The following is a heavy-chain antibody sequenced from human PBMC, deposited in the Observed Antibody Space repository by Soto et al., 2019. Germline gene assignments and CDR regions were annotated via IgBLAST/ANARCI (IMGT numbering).Heavy chain of an antibody. D-gene: IGHD6-13*01. J-gene: IGHJ5*02. CDR3: AKDPRPLHSSPEYNWFDP. Sequence: PGGSLRLSCAASGFTFSSYAMSWVRQAPGKGLEWVSAISGSGGSTYYADSVKGRFTISRDNSKNTLYLQMNSLRAEDTAVYYCAKDPRPLHSSPEYNWFDPWGQGTLVTVSS. CDR1: GFTFSSYA. V-gene: IGHV3-23*01. CDR2: ISGSGGST.